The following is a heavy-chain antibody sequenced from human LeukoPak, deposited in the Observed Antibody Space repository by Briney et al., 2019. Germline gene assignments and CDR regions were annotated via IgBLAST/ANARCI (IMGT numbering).Heavy chain of an antibody. CDR3: ASSHYSSGYYVSYYFDY. V-gene: IGHV4-39*01. Sequence: SETLSLTCTVSGGSISSSSYYWGWIRQPPGKGLEWIGSIYYSGSTYYNPSLKSRVTISVDTSKNQFSLKLSSVTAADTAVYYCASSHYSSGYYVSYYFDYWGQGTLVTVSS. CDR1: GGSISSSSYY. D-gene: IGHD3-22*01. J-gene: IGHJ4*02. CDR2: IYYSGST.